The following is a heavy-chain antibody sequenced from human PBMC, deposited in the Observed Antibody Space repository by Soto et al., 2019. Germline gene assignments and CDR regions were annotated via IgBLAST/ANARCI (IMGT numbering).Heavy chain of an antibody. CDR1: GGTFSSYA. Sequence: SVKVSCKASGGTFSSYAISWVRQAPGQGLEWMGGIIPIFGTANYAQKFQGRVTITADESTSTAYMELSSLRSEDTAVYYCARDFYLRDYGDYIPLDYWGKGTLVTVSS. D-gene: IGHD4-17*01. V-gene: IGHV1-69*13. J-gene: IGHJ4*02. CDR2: IIPIFGTA. CDR3: ARDFYLRDYGDYIPLDY.